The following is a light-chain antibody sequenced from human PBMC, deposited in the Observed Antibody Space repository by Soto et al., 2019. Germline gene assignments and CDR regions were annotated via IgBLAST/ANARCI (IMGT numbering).Light chain of an antibody. V-gene: IGLV2-14*03. CDR3: SSKGSGSTGV. Sequence: QSVLTQPASVSGSPGQSITISCTGSSSDVGGDNYVSWYQHHPGKAPKLIIYDVIYRPSGVSNRFSGSKSGNTASLTISGLQADDEADYYCSSKGSGSTGVFGTGTKVTVL. CDR2: DVI. J-gene: IGLJ1*01. CDR1: SSDVGGDNY.